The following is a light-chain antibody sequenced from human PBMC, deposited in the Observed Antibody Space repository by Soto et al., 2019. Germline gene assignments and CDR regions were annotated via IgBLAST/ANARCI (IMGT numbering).Light chain of an antibody. Sequence: EIVLTQSPGTLSLSPGDRATLSCRASQSVSSDYLAWYQQKPGQAPRLLIYGASRGAAGIPDRFSGSGSGTDVTLTISRLEPEDFAVYFCQQYGRSTMFTFGQGTKLEVK. J-gene: IGKJ2*01. CDR2: GAS. CDR3: QQYGRSTMFT. CDR1: QSVSSDY. V-gene: IGKV3-20*01.